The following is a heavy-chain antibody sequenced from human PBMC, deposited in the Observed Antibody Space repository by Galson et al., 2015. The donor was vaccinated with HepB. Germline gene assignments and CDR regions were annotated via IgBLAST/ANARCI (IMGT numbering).Heavy chain of an antibody. CDR3: ARATRYCTGGSCGDY. CDR1: GYRLTSYY. J-gene: IGHJ4*02. CDR2: INPSGGST. D-gene: IGHD2-15*01. Sequence: SVKVSCKASGYRLTSYYIHWVRQAPGQGLEWMGIINPSGGSTNYAQKFRGRVTMTRDTSTSAVYMELSSLRSEDTAVYYCARATRYCTGGSCGDYWGQGTLVTVSS. V-gene: IGHV1-46*01.